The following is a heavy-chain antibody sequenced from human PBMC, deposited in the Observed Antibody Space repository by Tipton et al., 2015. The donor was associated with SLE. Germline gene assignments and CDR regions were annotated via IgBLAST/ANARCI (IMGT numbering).Heavy chain of an antibody. CDR2: MHYSGST. V-gene: IGHV4-59*08. J-gene: IGHJ6*02. CDR3: ARGDYSRYYSSMDV. D-gene: IGHD4-11*01. CDR1: GVSISSDY. Sequence: LRLSCTVSGVSISSDYWTWIRQPPGKGLEWIGYMHYSGSTDYNPSLKSRVTISVDTSKNQFSLNLSSVTAADTAVYYCARGDYSRYYSSMDVWGQGTTVTVSS.